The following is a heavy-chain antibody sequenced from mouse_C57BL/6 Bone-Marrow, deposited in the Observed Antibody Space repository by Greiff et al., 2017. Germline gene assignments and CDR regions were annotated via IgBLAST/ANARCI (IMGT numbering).Heavy chain of an antibody. Sequence: VQLQQSGAELVKPGASVKISCKASGYTFTDYYINWVKQRPGQGLEWIGKIGPGSGSTYYNEKFKGKATLTADKSSSTAYMQLSSLTSEDSAVYFGARPYGSGYWYFDVWGTGTTVTVSS. D-gene: IGHD1-1*01. CDR1: GYTFTDYY. V-gene: IGHV1-77*01. CDR3: ARPYGSGYWYFDV. J-gene: IGHJ1*03. CDR2: IGPGSGST.